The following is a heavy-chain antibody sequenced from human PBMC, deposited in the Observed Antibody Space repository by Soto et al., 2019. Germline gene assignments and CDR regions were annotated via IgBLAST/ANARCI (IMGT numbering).Heavy chain of an antibody. CDR3: AKEGYCTGAGCPIGSHFDY. V-gene: IGHV3-30*18. J-gene: IGHJ4*02. D-gene: IGHD2-8*02. Sequence: QVQLVESGGGVVQPGRSLRLSCAASGFTFHRYGLHWVRQAPGKGLEWVAVIIYDGSRQYYADSVKGRFTVSRDNSNNELYLQMNSLRAEDTAVYYCAKEGYCTGAGCPIGSHFDYWGQGALVTVSS. CDR2: IIYDGSRQ. CDR1: GFTFHRYG.